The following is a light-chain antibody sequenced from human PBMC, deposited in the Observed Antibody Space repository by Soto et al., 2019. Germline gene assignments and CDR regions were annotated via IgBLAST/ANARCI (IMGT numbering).Light chain of an antibody. CDR1: QNIRNNN. J-gene: IGKJ5*01. CDR2: GAS. V-gene: IGKV3-20*01. Sequence: ESVYTESRSTVYLSPGERATLSCGDTQNIRNNNLNWYQQKPGQAPRLLIYGASIRATGIPDRFSGSGSGTDFTLTISRLEPEDFALYYCQQYGSSAPITFGQGTRVEIK. CDR3: QQYGSSAPIT.